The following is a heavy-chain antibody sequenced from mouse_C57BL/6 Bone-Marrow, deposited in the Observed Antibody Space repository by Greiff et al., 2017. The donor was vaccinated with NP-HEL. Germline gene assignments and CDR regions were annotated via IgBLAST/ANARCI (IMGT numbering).Heavy chain of an antibody. CDR3: ARRGPYYV. V-gene: IGHV1-9*01. D-gene: IGHD1-1*01. J-gene: IGHJ3*01. CDR1: GYTFTGYW. CDR2: ILPGKGSN. Sequence: QVQLQQSGAELMKPGASVKLSCKATGYTFTGYWIEWVKQRPGHGLEWIGEILPGKGSNNYNEKFKGQATFTAETTSNTAYMQLSSLTTEDSDIYYCARRGPYYVWGQGTLVTVSA.